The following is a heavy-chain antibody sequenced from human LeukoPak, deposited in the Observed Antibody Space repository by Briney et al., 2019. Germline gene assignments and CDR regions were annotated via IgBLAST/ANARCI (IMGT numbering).Heavy chain of an antibody. CDR3: AGTPWFGELTLDY. CDR2: IVVGSGNT. J-gene: IGHJ4*02. V-gene: IGHV1-58*02. D-gene: IGHD3-10*01. Sequence: VASVKVSCTASGFTFTSSTIQWVRQARGQRLEWIGWIVVGSGNTNYAQKFQERVIITRDMSTTTVYMELSSLRSEDTAVYYCAGTPWFGELTLDYWGQGTLVTVSS. CDR1: GFTFTSST.